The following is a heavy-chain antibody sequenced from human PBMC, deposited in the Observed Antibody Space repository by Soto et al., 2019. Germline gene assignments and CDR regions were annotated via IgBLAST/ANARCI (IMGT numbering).Heavy chain of an antibody. CDR3: ARLAIFGVVNGAWFDP. CDR2: IYYSGST. J-gene: IGHJ5*02. CDR1: GGSISSSSYY. Sequence: SETLSLTCTVSGGSISSSSYYWGWIRQPPWKGLEWIGSIYYSGSTYYNPSLKSRVTISVDTSKNQFSLKLSSVTAADTAVYYCARLAIFGVVNGAWFDPWGQGXLVTSPQ. V-gene: IGHV4-39*01. D-gene: IGHD3-3*01.